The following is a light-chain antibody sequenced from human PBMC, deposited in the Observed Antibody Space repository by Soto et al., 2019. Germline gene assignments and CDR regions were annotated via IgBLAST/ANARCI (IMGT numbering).Light chain of an antibody. Sequence: DIVMTQSPDSLAVSLGERATINCKSSQSVLYSSDNKNYLAWYQQKPGQPPKLLIYWAFTRESGVPERFSGSGSGTDFTLTISSLQAEGVAVYYCHQQHSAPRTFGQGTKVEI. V-gene: IGKV4-1*01. CDR3: HQQHSAPRT. CDR2: WAF. J-gene: IGKJ1*01. CDR1: QSVLYSSDNKNY.